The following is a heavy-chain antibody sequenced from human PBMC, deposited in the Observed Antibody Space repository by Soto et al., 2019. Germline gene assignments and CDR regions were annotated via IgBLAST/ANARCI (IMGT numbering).Heavy chain of an antibody. CDR2: IIPIFGTA. D-gene: IGHD2-15*01. J-gene: IGHJ4*02. CDR3: ASLTIYCSGGSCYSSLGDY. CDR1: GGTLSSYA. V-gene: IGHV1-69*13. Sequence: GASVKVSCKASGGTLSSYAISWVRQAPGQGLEWMGGIIPIFGTANYAQKFQGRVTITADESTSTAYMELSSLRSEDTAVYYCASLTIYCSGGSCYSSLGDYWGQGTLVTVSS.